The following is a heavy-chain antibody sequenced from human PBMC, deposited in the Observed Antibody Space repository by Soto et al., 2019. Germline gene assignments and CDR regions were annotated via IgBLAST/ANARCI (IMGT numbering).Heavy chain of an antibody. CDR2: IRSKAYGGTT. Sequence: QLVESGGGVVQPGRSLRLSCAASGFTFSNYGMHWVRQAPGKGLEWVGFIRSKAYGGTTEYAASVKGRFTISRDDSKSIAYLQMNSLKTEDTAVYYCTRDARYYYYGMDVWGQGTTVTVSS. V-gene: IGHV3-49*04. J-gene: IGHJ6*02. CDR1: GFTFSNYG. CDR3: TRDARYYYYGMDV.